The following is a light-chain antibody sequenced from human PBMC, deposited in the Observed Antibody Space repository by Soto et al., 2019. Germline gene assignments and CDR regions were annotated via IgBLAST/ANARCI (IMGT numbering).Light chain of an antibody. Sequence: DIRMTQSPSSLSASVGDRITITCRSRQVIISYVSWYQQRSGQAPKLLVIGASTLRTGIPSRFSSSRSGTDLALSISNLQPADLASYYCQQTHSVPYTFGQRTRLEI. J-gene: IGKJ2*01. V-gene: IGKV1-39*01. CDR1: QVIISY. CDR2: GAS. CDR3: QQTHSVPYT.